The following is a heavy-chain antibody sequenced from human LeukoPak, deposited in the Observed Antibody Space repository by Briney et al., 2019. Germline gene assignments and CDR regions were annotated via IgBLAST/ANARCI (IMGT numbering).Heavy chain of an antibody. D-gene: IGHD1-26*01. CDR3: ASLSGSYDSGNWFDP. CDR2: ISSSSSTI. V-gene: IGHV3-48*01. Sequence: PGGSLRLSCAASGFTFSSYSMNWVRQAPGKGLEWVSYISSSSSTIYYADSVKGRFTISRDNAKNSLYLQMNSLRAEDTAVYCCASLSGSYDSGNWFDPWGQGTLVTVSS. J-gene: IGHJ5*02. CDR1: GFTFSSYS.